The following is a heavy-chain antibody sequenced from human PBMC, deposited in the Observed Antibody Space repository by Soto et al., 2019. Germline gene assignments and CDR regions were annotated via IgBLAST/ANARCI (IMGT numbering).Heavy chain of an antibody. D-gene: IGHD6-13*01. Sequence: SSETLSLTCTVSGGSISSYYWSWIRQPPGKGLEWIGYIYYSGSTNYNPSLKSRVTISVDTSKNQFSLKLSSVTAADTAVYYCARVSSSWNPQYNWFDPWGQGNLVTVSS. CDR1: GGSISSYY. CDR3: ARVSSSWNPQYNWFDP. V-gene: IGHV4-59*01. CDR2: IYYSGST. J-gene: IGHJ5*02.